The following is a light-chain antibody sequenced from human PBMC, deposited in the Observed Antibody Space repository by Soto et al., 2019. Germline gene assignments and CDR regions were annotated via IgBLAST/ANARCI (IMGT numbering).Light chain of an antibody. Sequence: IALTQFPGTLYLSPGNRATLSCRASQSVSSSYLAWYHQKPGQAPRLLMYGASTRVTGIPARFSGSGCGTEFTLTISSLQSEDFAVYYCQQYNNWPPKTFGQGTKVDI. J-gene: IGKJ1*01. CDR2: GAS. CDR3: QQYNNWPPKT. V-gene: IGKV3-15*01. CDR1: QSVSSSY.